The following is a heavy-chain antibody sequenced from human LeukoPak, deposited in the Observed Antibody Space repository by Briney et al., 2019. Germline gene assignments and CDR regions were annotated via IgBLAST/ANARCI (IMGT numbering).Heavy chain of an antibody. CDR3: AKGPLFYYDSSGYH. Sequence: GGPLRLSCAASGFTFSSYAMSWVRQAPGKGLEWVSAISGTGASTYYADSVKGLFTISRDNSKNTLYLQMNSLRAEDTAVYYCAKGPLFYYDSSGYHWGQGTLVTVSS. CDR2: ISGTGAST. D-gene: IGHD3-22*01. CDR1: GFTFSSYA. J-gene: IGHJ4*02. V-gene: IGHV3-23*01.